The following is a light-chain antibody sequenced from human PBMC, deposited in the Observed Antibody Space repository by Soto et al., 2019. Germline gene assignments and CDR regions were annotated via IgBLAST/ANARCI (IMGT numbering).Light chain of an antibody. J-gene: IGLJ1*01. CDR2: EVS. V-gene: IGLV2-14*01. Sequence: QSALTQPASVSGSPGQSITISCTGTSSDFGDYYYVSWYLQHPGKVPKLMIYEVSNRPSGVSNRFSGSKSGNTASLTISGLQAEDEADYYCSSYTASSTLVFGSGTKVTVL. CDR3: SSYTASSTLV. CDR1: SSDFGDYYY.